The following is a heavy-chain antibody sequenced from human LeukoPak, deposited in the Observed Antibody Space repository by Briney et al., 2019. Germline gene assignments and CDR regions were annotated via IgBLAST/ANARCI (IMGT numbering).Heavy chain of an antibody. J-gene: IGHJ3*02. V-gene: IGHV1-8*01. CDR3: ARVPDGDDPLAFDI. Sequence: ASVKVPCKASGYTFTSYDINWVRQATGQGLEWMGWMNPNSGNTGYAQKFQGRVTMTRNTSISTAYMELSSLRSEDTAVYYCARVPDGDDPLAFDIWGQGTMVTVSS. CDR2: MNPNSGNT. D-gene: IGHD4-17*01. CDR1: GYTFTSYD.